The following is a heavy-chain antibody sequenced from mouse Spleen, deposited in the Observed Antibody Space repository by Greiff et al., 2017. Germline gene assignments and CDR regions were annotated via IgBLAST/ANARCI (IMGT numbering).Heavy chain of an antibody. CDR2: INPSNGGT. Sequence: QVQLQQSGAELVKPGASVKLSCKASGYTFTSYYMYWVKQRPGQGLEWIGEINPSNGGTNFNEKFKSKATLTVDKSSSTAYMQLSSLTSEDSEVYYCTMITTGYYAMDYWGQGTSVTVSS. CDR3: TMITTGYYAMDY. D-gene: IGHD2-4*01. CDR1: GYTFTSYY. V-gene: IGHV1S81*02. J-gene: IGHJ4*01.